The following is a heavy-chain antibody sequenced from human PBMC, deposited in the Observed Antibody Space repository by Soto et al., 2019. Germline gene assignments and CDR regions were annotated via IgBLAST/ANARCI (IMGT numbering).Heavy chain of an antibody. CDR2: IYYSGST. J-gene: IGHJ4*02. CDR3: ARDDFYDSSGYGLDY. D-gene: IGHD3-22*01. Sequence: SESLSLTCTVSESAICSYYWSWIRQPPGKELEWIGYIYYSGSTNYNPSLKSRVTISVDTSKNQFSQKLSSVTAADTAVYYCARDDFYDSSGYGLDYWGQGTLVTVSS. V-gene: IGHV4-59*01. CDR1: ESAICSYY.